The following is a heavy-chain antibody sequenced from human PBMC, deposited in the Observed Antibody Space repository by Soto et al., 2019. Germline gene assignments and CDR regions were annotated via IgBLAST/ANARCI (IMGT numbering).Heavy chain of an antibody. J-gene: IGHJ5*01. Sequence: QVQLVESGGGVVQPGRSLRLSCAASGFTFSSYGMHWVRQAPGKGLEWVAVISYDGSNKYYADSVKGLFTISRDNSKNRLYMRINRLRSGDTAVYYCAREWGVLVVLTGLDSWGQGTLVAVSS. D-gene: IGHD2-21*02. CDR1: GFTFSSYG. V-gene: IGHV3-30*03. CDR3: AREWGVLVVLTGLDS. CDR2: ISYDGSNK.